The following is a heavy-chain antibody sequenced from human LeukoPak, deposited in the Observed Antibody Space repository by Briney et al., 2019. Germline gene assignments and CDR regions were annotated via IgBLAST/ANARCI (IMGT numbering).Heavy chain of an antibody. CDR1: GGSISSYY. V-gene: IGHV4-59*01. Sequence: PSETLSLTCTVSGGSISSYYWSWIRQPPGKGLEWIGYIYYSGSTNYNPSLKSRVTISVDTSKNQFSLKLSSVTAADTAVNYCASSLQWRTFDCWGQGTLVNVSS. D-gene: IGHD4-11*01. CDR3: ASSLQWRTFDC. CDR2: IYYSGST. J-gene: IGHJ4*02.